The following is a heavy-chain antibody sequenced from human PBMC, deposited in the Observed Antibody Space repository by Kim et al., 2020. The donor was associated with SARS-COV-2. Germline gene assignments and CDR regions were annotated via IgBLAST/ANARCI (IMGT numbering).Heavy chain of an antibody. CDR2: P. Sequence: PTYAQGFTGRFVFSLDNSVSTAYLQISSLKAEDTAVYYCARIRIAWTSDYWGQGTLVTVSS. J-gene: IGHJ4*02. V-gene: IGHV7-4-1*02. CDR3: ARIRIAWTSDY. D-gene: IGHD6-13*01.